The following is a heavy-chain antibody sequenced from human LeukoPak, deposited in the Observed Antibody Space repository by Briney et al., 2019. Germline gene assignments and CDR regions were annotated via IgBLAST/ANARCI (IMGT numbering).Heavy chain of an antibody. J-gene: IGHJ4*02. D-gene: IGHD6-13*01. CDR1: GFTFDDYA. CDR3: AKDMSSGIAAAGNDY. V-gene: IGHV3-9*01. CDR2: ISWNSGSI. Sequence: GRSLRLSCAASGFTFDDYAMHWVRQAPGKGLEWVSGISWNSGSIGYADSVKGRFTISRDNAKNSLYLQMNSLRAEDTASYYCAKDMSSGIAAAGNDYWGQGTLVTVSS.